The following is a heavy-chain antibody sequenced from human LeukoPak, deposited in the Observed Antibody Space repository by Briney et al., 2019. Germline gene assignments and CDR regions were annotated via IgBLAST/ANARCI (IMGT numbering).Heavy chain of an antibody. Sequence: GGSLRLSCAASGFTFSSYEMNWVRQAPGKGLEWVSYISSSGSTIYYADSVKGRFTISRDNAKNSLYLQMNSLRAEDTALYYCARDGHHYYGMDVWGQGTTVTVSS. CDR3: ARDGHHYYGMDV. J-gene: IGHJ6*02. V-gene: IGHV3-48*03. CDR1: GFTFSSYE. CDR2: ISSSGSTI.